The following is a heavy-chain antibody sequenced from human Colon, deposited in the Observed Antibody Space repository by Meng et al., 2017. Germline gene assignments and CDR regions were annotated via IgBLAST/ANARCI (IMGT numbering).Heavy chain of an antibody. D-gene: IGHD3-10*01. CDR3: ARGVETMIRGVKWYFDL. Sequence: QVQLPESGPGLVKPSETLSLPCTVSGGDINNDYWSWIRQSPGKGLEWLGCVYSSGSAYYSPSLKSRLNMSVDRTKNQLSLKVTSVTAADTAVYYCARGVETMIRGVKWYFDLWGRGALVTVSS. J-gene: IGHJ2*01. CDR2: VYSSGSA. V-gene: IGHV4-4*07. CDR1: GGDINNDY.